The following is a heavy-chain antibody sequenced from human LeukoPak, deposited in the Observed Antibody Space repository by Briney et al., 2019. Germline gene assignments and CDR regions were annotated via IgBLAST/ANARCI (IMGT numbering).Heavy chain of an antibody. CDR2: INAGNGHT. V-gene: IGHV1-3*03. CDR1: AYSFTPYA. J-gene: IGHJ4*02. Sequence: ASVKVSCKTSAYSFTPYAMHWVRQAPGQRLERMGWINAGNGHTKYSQEFQGRLTITRDTSANIVYMDLSSLRSEDMAVYYCARGRWVATNQAYYFDDWGQGTLVTVSS. CDR3: ARGRWVATNQAYYFDD. D-gene: IGHD5-12*01.